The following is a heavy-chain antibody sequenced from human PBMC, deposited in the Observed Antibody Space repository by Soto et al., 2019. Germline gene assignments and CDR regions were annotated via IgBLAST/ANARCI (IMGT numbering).Heavy chain of an antibody. J-gene: IGHJ5*02. CDR3: ARSPYSGYDFSWFDP. CDR1: GFTFSSYG. Sequence: PGGSLRLSCAASGFTFSSYGMHWVRQAPGKGLEWVAVISYDGSNKYYADSVKGRFTISRDNSKNTLYLQMNSLRAEDTAVYYCARSPYSGYDFSWFDPWGQGTLVTVSS. CDR2: ISYDGSNK. D-gene: IGHD5-12*01. V-gene: IGHV3-30*03.